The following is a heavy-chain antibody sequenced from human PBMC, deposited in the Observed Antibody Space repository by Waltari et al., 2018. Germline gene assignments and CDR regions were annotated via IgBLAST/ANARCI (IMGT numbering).Heavy chain of an antibody. CDR3: TREVVPAATIVVNWFDP. CDR1: GYIFTESA. J-gene: IGHJ5*02. D-gene: IGHD2-2*01. Sequence: QVQLVQSGSELKKPGASVKVSCKASGYIFTESAINWVRQAPGQGLELMGWINTNTRNPTYVQCFSGRFVFSLDTSVSTAYLQINSLKAEDTAVYYCTREVVPAATIVVNWFDPWGQGTLVTVSS. V-gene: IGHV7-4-1*02. CDR2: INTNTRNP.